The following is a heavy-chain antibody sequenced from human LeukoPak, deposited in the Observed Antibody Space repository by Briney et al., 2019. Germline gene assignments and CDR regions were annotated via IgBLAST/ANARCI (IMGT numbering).Heavy chain of an antibody. CDR2: IYTSGST. CDR3: ASLGDWLSLGY. D-gene: IGHD3/OR15-3a*01. J-gene: IGHJ4*02. Sequence: TSETLSLTCTVSGGSISSYYWSWIRQPAGKGLEWIGRIYTSGSTNYNPSLKSRVTMSVDTSKNQFSLKLSSVTAADTAVYYCASLGDWLSLGYWGQGTLVTVSS. V-gene: IGHV4-4*07. CDR1: GGSISSYY.